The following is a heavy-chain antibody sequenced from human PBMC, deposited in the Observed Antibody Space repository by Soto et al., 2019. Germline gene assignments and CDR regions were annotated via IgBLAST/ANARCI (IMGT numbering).Heavy chain of an antibody. D-gene: IGHD3-22*01. CDR1: GGSIINGDFY. J-gene: IGHJ4*02. CDR2: IYYSGST. CDR3: ARSDSSGYYYFDF. Sequence: TLSLTCSVSGGSIINGDFYWSWIRQPPGKGLEWIGYIYYSGSTYYNPSLKSRLTISLDTSKNQFSLKLSSVTAADTAVYYCARSDSSGYYYFDFWGQGALVTVSS. V-gene: IGHV4-30-4*01.